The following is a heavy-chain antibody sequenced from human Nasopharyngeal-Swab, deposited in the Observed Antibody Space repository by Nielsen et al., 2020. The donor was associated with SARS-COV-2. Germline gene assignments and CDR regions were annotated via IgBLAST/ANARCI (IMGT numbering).Heavy chain of an antibody. CDR3: ANILTGYYGSVGFDY. D-gene: IGHD3-9*01. V-gene: IGHV1-69*01. J-gene: IGHJ4*02. Sequence: WVRQAPGQGLEWMGGINPIYGTANHAQKFQGRGTITADESTSTAYMELSSLRSEDTAVYYCANILTGYYGSVGFDYWGQGTLVTVSS. CDR2: INPIYGTA.